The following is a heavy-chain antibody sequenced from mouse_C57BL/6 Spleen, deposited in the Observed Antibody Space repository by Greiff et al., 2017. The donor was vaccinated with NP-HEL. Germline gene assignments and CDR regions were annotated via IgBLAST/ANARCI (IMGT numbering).Heavy chain of an antibody. CDR2: IYPGDGDT. CDR3: ARGRDTRGSSHWYFDV. D-gene: IGHD1-1*01. Sequence: VQLQQSGAELVKPGASVKISCKASGYAFSSYWMNWVKQRPGKGLEWIGQIYPGDGDTNYNGKFKGKATLTADKSSSTAYMQLSSLTSEDSAVYFCARGRDTRGSSHWYFDVWGTGTTVTVSS. J-gene: IGHJ1*03. CDR1: GYAFSSYW. V-gene: IGHV1-80*01.